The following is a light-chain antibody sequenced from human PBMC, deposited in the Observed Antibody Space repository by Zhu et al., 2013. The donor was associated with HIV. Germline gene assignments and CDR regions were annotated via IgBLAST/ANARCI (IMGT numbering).Light chain of an antibody. Sequence: QSVLTQPPSVSGAPGQRVTISCTGSNSNIGAGCAVHWYKQIPGAAPKLLMFDNTNRFSGVPDRFSGSKSGTSATLVITGLQTGDEADYYCGTWDRSLSAGVFGGGTKLTVL. V-gene: IGLV1-40*01. CDR1: NSNIGAGCA. CDR3: GTWDRSLSAGV. CDR2: DNT. J-gene: IGLJ3*02.